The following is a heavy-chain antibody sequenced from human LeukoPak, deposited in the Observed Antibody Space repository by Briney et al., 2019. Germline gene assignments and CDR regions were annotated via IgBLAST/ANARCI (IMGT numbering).Heavy chain of an antibody. CDR1: GGSISSSSYY. CDR3: ARAPNVPSAFDI. J-gene: IGHJ3*02. Sequence: PSETLSLTCTVSGGSISSSSYYWGWIRQPPGKGLEWIGSIYYSGSTYYNPSLKSRVTISVDTSKNQFSLKLSSVTAADTAVYYCARAPNVPSAFDIWGQGTMVTVSS. CDR2: IYYSGST. V-gene: IGHV4-39*07.